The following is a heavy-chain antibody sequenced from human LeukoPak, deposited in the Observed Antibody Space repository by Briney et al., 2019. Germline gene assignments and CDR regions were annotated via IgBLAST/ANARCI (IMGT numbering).Heavy chain of an antibody. J-gene: IGHJ4*02. CDR1: GFTFSSYA. CDR2: ISYDGSNK. V-gene: IGHV3-30-3*01. Sequence: QPGGSLRLSCAASGFTFSSYAMHWVRQAPGKGLEWVAVISYDGSNKYYADSVKGRFTISRDNSKNTLYLQMNSLRAEDTAVYYCARGGDYTRSYWGQGTLVTVSS. D-gene: IGHD4-11*01. CDR3: ARGGDYTRSY.